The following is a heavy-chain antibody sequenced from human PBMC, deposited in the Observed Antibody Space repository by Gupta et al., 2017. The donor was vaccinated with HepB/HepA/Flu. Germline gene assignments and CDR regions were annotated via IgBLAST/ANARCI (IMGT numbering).Heavy chain of an antibody. CDR3: ARAAGGSQLLWFGELLDY. CDR1: GFTFSSYA. D-gene: IGHD3-10*01. J-gene: IGHJ4*02. Sequence: QVQLVESGGGVVQPGRSLRLSCAASGFTFSSYAMHWVRQAPGKGLEWVAVISYDGSNKYYADSVKGRFTISRDNSKNTLYLQMNSLRAEDTAVYYCARAAGGSQLLWFGELLDYWGQGTLVTVSS. V-gene: IGHV3-30-3*01. CDR2: ISYDGSNK.